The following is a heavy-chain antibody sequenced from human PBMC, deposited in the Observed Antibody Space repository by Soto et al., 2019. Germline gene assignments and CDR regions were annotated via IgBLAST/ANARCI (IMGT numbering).Heavy chain of an antibody. CDR3: ARRHGLDIDAYY. D-gene: IGHD3-10*01. Sequence: PSETLSLTCAVYGGSFIGYWNWVRQPPGKGLEWIGEINQSGTTNYNPSLKSRVTISVDTSKDQFSLKLSSVTAADTAVYFCARRHGLDIDAYYWGQGILVTVSS. CDR2: INQSGTT. V-gene: IGHV4-34*01. CDR1: GGSFIGY. J-gene: IGHJ4*02.